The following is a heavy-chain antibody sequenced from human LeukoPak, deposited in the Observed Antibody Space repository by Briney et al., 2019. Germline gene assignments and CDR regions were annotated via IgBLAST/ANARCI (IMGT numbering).Heavy chain of an antibody. CDR1: GFTFSDNY. CDR2: IYSGGST. Sequence: GGSLRLSCAASGFTFSDNYMNWVRQAPGKGLEWVSVIYSGGSTNYADSVKGRFTISRDNRKNTLYLQMNSLRAEDTAIYYCARDHYGGLDYWGQGTLVTVSS. V-gene: IGHV3-53*01. CDR3: ARDHYGGLDY. J-gene: IGHJ4*02. D-gene: IGHD3-10*01.